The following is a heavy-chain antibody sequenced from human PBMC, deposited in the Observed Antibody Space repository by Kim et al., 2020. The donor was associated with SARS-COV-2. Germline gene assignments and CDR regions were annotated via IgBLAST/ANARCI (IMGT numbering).Heavy chain of an antibody. CDR1: GFTFSSYG. D-gene: IGHD4-17*01. V-gene: IGHV3-33*01. Sequence: GGSLRLSCAASGFTFSSYGMHWVRQAPGKGLVWVAVTWYDGSNKYYADSVKGRFTISRDNSKNTLYLQMNSLRAEDTAVYYCARRMTTVTTFAFDIWGQG. CDR2: TWYDGSNK. J-gene: IGHJ3*02. CDR3: ARRMTTVTTFAFDI.